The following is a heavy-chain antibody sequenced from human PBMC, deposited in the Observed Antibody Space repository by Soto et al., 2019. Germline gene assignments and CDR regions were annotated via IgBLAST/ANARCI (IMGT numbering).Heavy chain of an antibody. J-gene: IGHJ3*02. CDR2: ISGSGGST. CDR3: ADIGDDYVI. CDR1: GFTFSSYA. Sequence: GESLKISCAASGFTFSSYAMSWVRQAPGKGLEWVSAISGSGGSTYYADSVKGRFTISRDNSKNTLYLQMNSLRAEDTAVYYCADIGDDYVIWGQGTMVTVSS. V-gene: IGHV3-23*01. D-gene: IGHD3-16*01.